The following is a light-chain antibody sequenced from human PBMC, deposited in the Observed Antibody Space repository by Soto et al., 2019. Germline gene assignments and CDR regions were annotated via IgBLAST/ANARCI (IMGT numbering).Light chain of an antibody. CDR3: QQVNSYPIT. Sequence: IQLTQSPSFLSASVGARLTVTCRASQGIRNYLAWYQQKPGRAPKLLIYIASTLQSGVPSRFSGSYSGTEFTLTITSLQPEDFATYYCQQVNSYPITFGQGTRLEIK. J-gene: IGKJ5*01. CDR2: IAS. CDR1: QGIRNY. V-gene: IGKV1-9*01.